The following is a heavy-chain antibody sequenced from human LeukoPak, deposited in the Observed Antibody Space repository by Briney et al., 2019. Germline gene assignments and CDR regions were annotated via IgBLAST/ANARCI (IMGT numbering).Heavy chain of an antibody. V-gene: IGHV4-34*01. Sequence: PSETLSLTCAVYGGSFSGYYWSWIRQPPGKGLEWIGEINHSGSTNYNPSLKSRVTISVHTSKNQFSLKLGSATAADTAVYYCARLADQKTYYDFWSGYHLPYYFDYWGQGTLVTVSS. D-gene: IGHD3-3*01. J-gene: IGHJ4*02. CDR2: INHSGST. CDR1: GGSFSGYY. CDR3: ARLADQKTYYDFWSGYHLPYYFDY.